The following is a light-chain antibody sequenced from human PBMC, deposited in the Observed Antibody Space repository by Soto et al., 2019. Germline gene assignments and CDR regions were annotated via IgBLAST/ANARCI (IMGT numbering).Light chain of an antibody. Sequence: QSVLTQPPSASGTPGQRVTIPCSGSSSNIGSNYVYWYQQLPGTAPKLLIYRNNQRPSGVPDRFSGSKSGTSASLAISGLRSEDEADYYCAAWDDSLSGRVFGTGTRSPS. J-gene: IGLJ1*01. CDR2: RNN. CDR1: SSNIGSNY. V-gene: IGLV1-47*01. CDR3: AAWDDSLSGRV.